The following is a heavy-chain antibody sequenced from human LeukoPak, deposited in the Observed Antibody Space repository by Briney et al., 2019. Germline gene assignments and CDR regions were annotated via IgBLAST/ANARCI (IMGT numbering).Heavy chain of an antibody. Sequence: PSETLSLTCTVSGVSITTLFLSWIRQPPGKGLEWVAYMYYSGSPNYNPSLKSRVTMSVDTSKNQFSLKLSSVTAADTAVYYCARVDGGYCSGGSCYANRFDPWGQGTLVTVSS. D-gene: IGHD2-15*01. CDR3: ARVDGGYCSGGSCYANRFDP. V-gene: IGHV4-59*01. CDR2: MYYSGSP. CDR1: GVSITTLF. J-gene: IGHJ5*02.